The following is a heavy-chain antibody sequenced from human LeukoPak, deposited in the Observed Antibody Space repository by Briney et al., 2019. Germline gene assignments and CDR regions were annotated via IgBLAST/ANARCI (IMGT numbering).Heavy chain of an antibody. J-gene: IGHJ3*02. D-gene: IGHD1-26*01. CDR1: GASIRSGNW. Sequence: SETLSLICAVSGASIRSGNWWSWVRQFPGKGLEWTGEAHHGGSTNYNPSLKSRLSISVDNSKNQFSLTLTSVTAADTAVYYCARDGGSYGSSSFDIWGQGTMVTVSS. CDR3: ARDGGSYGSSSFDI. CDR2: AHHGGST. V-gene: IGHV4-4*02.